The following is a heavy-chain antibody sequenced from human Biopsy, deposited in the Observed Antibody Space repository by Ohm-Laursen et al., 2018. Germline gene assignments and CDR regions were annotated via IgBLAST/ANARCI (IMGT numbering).Heavy chain of an antibody. V-gene: IGHV1-69*06. CDR1: EGTFSNYG. J-gene: IGHJ1*01. CDR3: ATKLTGYFHH. CDR2: NIPILGTG. Sequence: GASVKVSCKAPEGTFSNYGVNWVRQAPGQGLEWLGGNIPILGTGNYAHQFQDRVTVVAGTSTSTATMELRSLRSDDTAVYYCATKLTGYFHHWGQGTLVIVSS. D-gene: IGHD3-9*01.